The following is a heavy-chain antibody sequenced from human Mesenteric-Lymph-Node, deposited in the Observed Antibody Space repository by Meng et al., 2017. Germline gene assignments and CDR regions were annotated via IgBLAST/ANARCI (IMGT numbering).Heavy chain of an antibody. Sequence: ASVKVSCKVSGYTLTELSMHWVRQAPGKGLEWMGGFDPEDGETIYAQKFQGRVNMTEDTSTDTAYMELSSLRSEDTAVYYCATATQLWFNWFDHWGQGTLVTVSS. CDR3: ATATQLWFNWFDH. J-gene: IGHJ5*02. CDR2: FDPEDGET. V-gene: IGHV1-24*01. D-gene: IGHD5-18*01. CDR1: GYTLTELS.